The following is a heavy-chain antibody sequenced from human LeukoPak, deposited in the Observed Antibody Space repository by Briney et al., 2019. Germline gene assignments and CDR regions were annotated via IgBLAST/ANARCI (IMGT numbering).Heavy chain of an antibody. CDR2: IYYSGST. J-gene: IGHJ4*02. V-gene: IGHV4-39*01. Sequence: SETLSLTCAVSGGSISSSSYYWGWTRQPPGKGLEWIGSIYYSGSTYYNPSLKSRVTISVDTSKNQFSLKLSSVTAADTAVYYCARVPRQDGYKDYWGQGTLVTVSS. D-gene: IGHD5-24*01. CDR1: GGSISSSSYY. CDR3: ARVPRQDGYKDY.